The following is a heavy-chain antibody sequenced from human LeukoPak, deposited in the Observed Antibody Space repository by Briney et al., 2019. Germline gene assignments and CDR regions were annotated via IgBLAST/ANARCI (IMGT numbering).Heavy chain of an antibody. CDR2: IYYSGST. V-gene: IGHV4-59*01. Sequence: PSETLSLTCTVSGGSISSYYWSWIRQPPGKGLEWIGYIYYSGSTNYNPSLKSRVTISVDTSKNQFSLKLSSVTAADTAVYYCARGLRLGEFPFPLLDYWAREPWSPSPQ. D-gene: IGHD3-16*01. CDR1: GGSISSYY. J-gene: IGHJ4*02. CDR3: ARGLRLGEFPFPLLDY.